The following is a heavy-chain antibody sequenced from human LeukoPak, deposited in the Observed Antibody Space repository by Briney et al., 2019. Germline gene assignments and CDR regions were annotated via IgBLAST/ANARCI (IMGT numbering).Heavy chain of an antibody. D-gene: IGHD3-9*01. V-gene: IGHV3-23*01. CDR3: AREYYDILTGPENFDY. CDR2: ISGSGDST. J-gene: IGHJ4*02. Sequence: PGGSPRLSCAASGFTFSTYGMSWVRQAPGKGLEWVSAISGSGDSTYYADSVKGRFTISRDNSKNTLYLQMNSLRADDTAVYYCAREYYDILTGPENFDYWGQGTLVTVSS. CDR1: GFTFSTYG.